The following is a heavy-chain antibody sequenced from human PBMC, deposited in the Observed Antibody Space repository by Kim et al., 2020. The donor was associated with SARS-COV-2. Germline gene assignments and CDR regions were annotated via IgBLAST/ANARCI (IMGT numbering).Heavy chain of an antibody. CDR2: INTGGGTT. D-gene: IGHD2-8*01. CDR1: GFMFSSFG. Sequence: GGSLRLSCEASGFMFSSFGMSWVRQAPGKGLDWVASINTGGGTTYYADSVKGRFTISRDNSKNTLSLQMNSLRAEDTAVYYCARGWSMPAAWGQGPLVTVSS. J-gene: IGHJ4*02. CDR3: ARGWSMPAA. V-gene: IGHV3-23*01.